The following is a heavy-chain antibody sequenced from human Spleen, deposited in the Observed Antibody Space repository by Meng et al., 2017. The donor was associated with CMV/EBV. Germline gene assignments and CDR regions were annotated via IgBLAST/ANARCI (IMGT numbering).Heavy chain of an antibody. CDR2: ISHSGTT. J-gene: IGHJ4*02. CDR3: ARRSSSTWGIDY. Sequence: CAGSGASINSIQWRSWVRQPPEKGLEWIGEISHSGTTNYNSSLKSRVSISVDKSTNVFSLNLKSLTAADTAVYFCARRSSSTWGIDYWGQGTLVTVSS. V-gene: IGHV4-4*01. CDR1: GASINSIQW. D-gene: IGHD6-13*01.